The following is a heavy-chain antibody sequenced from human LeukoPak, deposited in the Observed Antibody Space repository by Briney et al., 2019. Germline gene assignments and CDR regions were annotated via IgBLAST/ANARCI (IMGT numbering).Heavy chain of an antibody. D-gene: IGHD3-22*01. V-gene: IGHV4-59*12. CDR2: IYYSGST. CDR1: GGSISNYY. CDR3: AREGGGANTYYYDSSGSYYFDY. Sequence: SETLSLTCTVSGGSISNYYWSWIRQPPGKGLEWIGYIYYSGSTYYNPSLKSRVTISVDTSKNQFSLKLSSVTAADTAVYYCAREGGGANTYYYDSSGSYYFDYWGQGTLVTVSS. J-gene: IGHJ4*02.